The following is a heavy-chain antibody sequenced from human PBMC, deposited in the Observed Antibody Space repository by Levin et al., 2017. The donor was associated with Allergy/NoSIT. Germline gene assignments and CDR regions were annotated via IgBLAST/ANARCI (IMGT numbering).Heavy chain of an antibody. CDR1: GYSFTSYW. CDR2: IYPGDSDT. J-gene: IGHJ6*02. D-gene: IGHD5-18*01. CDR3: ARSGIHLTNPIQLWLTWDENYYYYGMDV. V-gene: IGHV5-51*01. Sequence: PGGSLRLSCKGSGYSFTSYWIGWVRQMPGKGLEWMGIIYPGDSDTRYSPSFQGQVTISADKSISTAYLQWSSLKASDTAMYYCARSGIHLTNPIQLWLTWDENYYYYGMDVWGQGTTVTVSS.